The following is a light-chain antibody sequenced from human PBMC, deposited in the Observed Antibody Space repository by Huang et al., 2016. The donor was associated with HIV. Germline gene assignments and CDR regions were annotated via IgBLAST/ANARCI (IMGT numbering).Light chain of an antibody. J-gene: IGKJ3*01. CDR3: MQGIHLPFT. CDR2: ERA. CDR1: QSLLQTAGKTS. Sequence: DIVMTQTPLSLSVIPGQPASISCKSSQSLLQTAGKTSLYWYLQKPGQSPHLLMYERARRLSEVPDRFRGSGSGTDFTLKISRVEAEDVGVYYCMQGIHLPFTFGPGTKVDIK. V-gene: IGKV2-29*02.